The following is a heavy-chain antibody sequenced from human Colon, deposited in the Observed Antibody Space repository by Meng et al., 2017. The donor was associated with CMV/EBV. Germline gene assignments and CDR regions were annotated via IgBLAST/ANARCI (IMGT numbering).Heavy chain of an antibody. V-gene: IGHV3-74*01. D-gene: IGHD2-2*01. CDR2: INSDGSST. CDR3: ARGSSTSCYD. Sequence: GGSLRLSCAASGFTFRSYWMSWARQAPGKGLEWVSRINSDGSSTSYADSVKGRFTISRDNAKNTLYLQMNSLRAEDTAVYYCARGSSTSCYDWGQGTLVTVSS. CDR1: GFTFRSYW. J-gene: IGHJ4*02.